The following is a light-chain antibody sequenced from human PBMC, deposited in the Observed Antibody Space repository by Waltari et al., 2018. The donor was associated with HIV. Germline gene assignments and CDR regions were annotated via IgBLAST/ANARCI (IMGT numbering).Light chain of an antibody. V-gene: IGKV3D-15*01. J-gene: IGKJ4*01. Sequence: EIVMTQSPATLSVSLGKRATRSCGVSQSIGNNLAWYQQKIGQAPSLVMYGTSTRATGVPARFTDRGSGTNFTLTINPLQSDDSGIYFCQQHTSSVTFGGGT. CDR1: QSIGNN. CDR3: QQHTSSVT. CDR2: GTS.